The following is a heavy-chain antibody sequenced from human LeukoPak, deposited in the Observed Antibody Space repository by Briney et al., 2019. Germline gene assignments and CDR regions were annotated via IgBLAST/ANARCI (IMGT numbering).Heavy chain of an antibody. V-gene: IGHV3-30*18. J-gene: IGHJ4*02. CDR3: AKVPPYYDFWSGYYLNY. D-gene: IGHD3-3*01. CDR2: ISYDGSNK. CDR1: GFTFSSYG. Sequence: AGGSLRLSCAASGFTFSSYGMHWVRQAPGKGLEWVAVISYDGSNKYYADSVKGRFTISRDNSKNTLYLQMNSLRAEDMAVYYCAKVPPYYDFWSGYYLNYWGQGTLVTVSS.